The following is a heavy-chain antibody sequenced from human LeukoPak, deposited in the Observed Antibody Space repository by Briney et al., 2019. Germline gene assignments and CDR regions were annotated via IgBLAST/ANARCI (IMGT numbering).Heavy chain of an antibody. CDR3: ARGIVVVTDSNVNFDY. CDR2: INHSGST. D-gene: IGHD2-21*02. J-gene: IGHJ4*02. CDR1: GGSFSGYY. V-gene: IGHV4-34*01. Sequence: LETLSLTCAVYGGSFSGYYWSWIRQPPGKGLEWIGEINHSGSTNYNPSLKSRVTISVDTSKNQFSLKLSSVTAADTAVYYCARGIVVVTDSNVNFDYWGQGTLVTVSS.